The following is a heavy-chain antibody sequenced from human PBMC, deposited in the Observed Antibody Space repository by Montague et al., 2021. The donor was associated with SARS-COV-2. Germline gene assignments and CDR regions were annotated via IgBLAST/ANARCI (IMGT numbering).Heavy chain of an antibody. CDR2: ISGSADTT. V-gene: IGHV3-23*01. CDR1: GFTFSNYS. Sequence: SLRLSCAASGFTFSNYSMIWVRQAPGKGLEWVSGISGSADTTYYPDSVKGRFTISRDNSKNTLYLQMSSLRAGGTAVYYCAKDREVANGGLYYFDYWGQGTLVTVSS. CDR3: AKDREVANGGLYYFDY. J-gene: IGHJ4*02. D-gene: IGHD5-24*01.